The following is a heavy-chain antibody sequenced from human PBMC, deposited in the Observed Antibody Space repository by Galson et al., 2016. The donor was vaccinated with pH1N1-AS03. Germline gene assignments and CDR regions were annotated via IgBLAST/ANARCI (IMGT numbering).Heavy chain of an antibody. J-gene: IGHJ6*02. CDR2: VSHAGRT. CDR3: ARDVLPYSLGLDV. CDR1: GDSISTSNW. V-gene: IGHV4-4*02. D-gene: IGHD5-18*01. Sequence: LSLTCAVSGDSISTSNWWSWVRQPPGKGLEWIGEVSHAGRTNYSPSLKSRVTISLDKSKNQFSLQLTSVTAADTAWYYCARDVLPYSLGLDVWGQGTTVPVSS.